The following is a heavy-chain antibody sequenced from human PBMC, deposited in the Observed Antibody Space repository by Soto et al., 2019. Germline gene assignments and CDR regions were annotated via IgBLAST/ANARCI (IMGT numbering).Heavy chain of an antibody. Sequence: GGSLRLSCAASGFTVSSHYMSWVRQTPGKGLEWVSILYASDSTFYADSVEGRFTISRDNSKNTVYLQLNSLRAEDTAVYYCATTVTRLIAFDVWGQGTMVTVS. CDR1: GFTVSSHY. D-gene: IGHD4-17*01. CDR3: ATTVTRLIAFDV. CDR2: LYASDST. J-gene: IGHJ3*01. V-gene: IGHV3-53*01.